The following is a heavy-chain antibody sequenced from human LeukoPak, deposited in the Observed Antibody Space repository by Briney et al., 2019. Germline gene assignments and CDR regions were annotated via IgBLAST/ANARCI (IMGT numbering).Heavy chain of an antibody. J-gene: IGHJ4*02. CDR1: GYTFTSYD. D-gene: IGHD1-26*01. CDR2: INPNSGGT. CDR3: ARDFSGTGDY. Sequence: GASVKVSCKASGYTFTSYDINWVRQAPGQGLEWMGWINPNSGGTNYAQKFQGRVTMTRDTSISTAYMELSRLRSDDTAVYYCARDFSGTGDYWGQGTLVTVSS. V-gene: IGHV1-2*02.